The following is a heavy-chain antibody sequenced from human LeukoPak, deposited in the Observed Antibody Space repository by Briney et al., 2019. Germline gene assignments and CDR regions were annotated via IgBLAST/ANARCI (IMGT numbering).Heavy chain of an antibody. CDR3: ATGLKLAAAGTVEY. CDR2: ISSSSSYI. D-gene: IGHD6-13*01. Sequence: PGGSLRLSCAASGFTFSSYSMNWVRQAPGKGLEWVSSISSSSSYIYYADSVKGRFTISRDNAKNSLYLQMNSLRAEDTAVYYCATGLKLAAAGTVEYWGQGTLVTVSS. J-gene: IGHJ4*02. CDR1: GFTFSSYS. V-gene: IGHV3-21*01.